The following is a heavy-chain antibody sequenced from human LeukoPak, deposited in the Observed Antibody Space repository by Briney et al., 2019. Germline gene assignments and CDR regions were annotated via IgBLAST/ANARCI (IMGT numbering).Heavy chain of an antibody. CDR2: ISSSSSYI. J-gene: IGHJ4*02. D-gene: IGHD3-10*01. V-gene: IGHV3-21*01. CDR3: ARSEYYGSGSYRGGDY. CDR1: GFTFSSYS. Sequence: GGSLRLSCAASGFTFSSYSMNWVRQAPGKGLEWVSSISSSSSYIYYADSVKGRSTISRDNAKNSLYLQMNSLRAEDTAVYYCARSEYYGSGSYRGGDYWGQGTLVTVSS.